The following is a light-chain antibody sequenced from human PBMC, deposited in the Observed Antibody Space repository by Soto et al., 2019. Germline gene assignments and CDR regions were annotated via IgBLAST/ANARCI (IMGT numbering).Light chain of an antibody. J-gene: IGLJ2*01. Sequence: QAVVTQPPSVSGAPGQRVTISCTGSSSNIGAGYDVHWYQQLPGTAPKLLIYANSNRPSGVPDRFSGSKSGTSASLAITGLQGGDEADYYCQSYDSSLSVVFGGGTKLTVL. CDR1: SSNIGAGYD. V-gene: IGLV1-40*01. CDR3: QSYDSSLSVV. CDR2: ANS.